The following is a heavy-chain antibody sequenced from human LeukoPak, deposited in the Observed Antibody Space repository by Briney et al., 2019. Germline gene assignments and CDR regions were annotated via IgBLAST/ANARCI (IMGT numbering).Heavy chain of an antibody. V-gene: IGHV3-30*03. CDR2: ISYDGSNK. CDR1: GFTFSSYG. Sequence: PGGSLRLSCAASGFTFSSYGMHWVRQAPGKGLEWVAVISYDGSNKYYADSVKGRFPSSRHNSNIPIYLQINSLTAEDTAVYYCARDREDCRSTSCYEFDYWGQGTLVSVSS. J-gene: IGHJ4*02. D-gene: IGHD2-2*01. CDR3: ARDREDCRSTSCYEFDY.